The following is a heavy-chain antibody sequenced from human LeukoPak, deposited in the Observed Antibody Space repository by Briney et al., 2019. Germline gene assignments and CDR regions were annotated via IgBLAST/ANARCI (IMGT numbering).Heavy chain of an antibody. V-gene: IGHV4-59*01. J-gene: IGHJ4*02. CDR3: ARDPSTFYFDY. Sequence: SETLALTCTVSGGSISSYYWSWIRQPPGKGLEWIGYIYSSGNTDYNPSLKSRVTISVDTSKSQFSLKLSSVTAADTAIYYCARDPSTFYFDYWGQGALVTVSS. CDR1: GGSISSYY. CDR2: IYSSGNT.